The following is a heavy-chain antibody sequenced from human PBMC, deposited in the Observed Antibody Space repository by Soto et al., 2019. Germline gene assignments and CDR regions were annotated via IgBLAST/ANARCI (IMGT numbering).Heavy chain of an antibody. Sequence: QVQLVQSGAEVKKPGASEKVSCKASGYTFTSYAMHWVRQAPGQRLEWMGWINAGNGNTKYSQKFQGRVTITRDTSASTAYMELSSLRSEDTAVYYCARWGYGVEGDAFDIWGQGTMVTVSS. CDR2: INAGNGNT. D-gene: IGHD4-17*01. CDR3: ARWGYGVEGDAFDI. CDR1: GYTFTSYA. J-gene: IGHJ3*02. V-gene: IGHV1-3*01.